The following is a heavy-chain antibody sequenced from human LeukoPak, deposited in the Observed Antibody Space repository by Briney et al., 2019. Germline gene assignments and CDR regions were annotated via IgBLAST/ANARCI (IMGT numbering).Heavy chain of an antibody. CDR2: IIPIFGTA. CDR3: ARERPTIAARSSNWFDP. V-gene: IGHV1-69*13. Sequence: ASVKVSCKASGGTFSSYAISWVRQAPGQGLEWMGGIIPIFGTANYAQKLQGRVTITADESTSAAYMELSSLRSEDTAVYYCARERPTIAARSSNWFDPWGQGTLVTVSS. CDR1: GGTFSSYA. D-gene: IGHD6-6*01. J-gene: IGHJ5*02.